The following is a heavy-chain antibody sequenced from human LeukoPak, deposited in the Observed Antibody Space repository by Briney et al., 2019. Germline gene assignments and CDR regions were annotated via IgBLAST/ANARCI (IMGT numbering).Heavy chain of an antibody. J-gene: IGHJ6*02. CDR1: DGSISIYY. V-gene: IGHV4-59*01. D-gene: IGHD6-19*01. CDR2: IYNSGSST. CDR3: ARAIVVAGKNYYYYGMDV. Sequence: SETLSLTCTVSDGSISIYYWNWIRQPPGKGLEWIGYIYNSGSSTIYNPSLQSRVTISVDMSKNQFSLRLSSVTAADTAVYYCARAIVVAGKNYYYYGMDVWGQGTTVTVSS.